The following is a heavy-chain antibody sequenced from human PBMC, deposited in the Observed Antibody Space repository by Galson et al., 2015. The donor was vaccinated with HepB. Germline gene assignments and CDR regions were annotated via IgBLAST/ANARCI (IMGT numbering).Heavy chain of an antibody. CDR1: GFTFSDTW. V-gene: IGHV3-53*01. Sequence: SLRLSCAASGFTFSDTWMSWVRQAPGKGLAWVSIISDGSTHYADSVKGRFTISRDTSKSTFYLHMNSLRVEDTAIYYCARVTMVRGVSNGHFDYWGQGTLVTVSS. J-gene: IGHJ4*02. CDR2: ISDGST. CDR3: ARVTMVRGVSNGHFDY. D-gene: IGHD3-10*01.